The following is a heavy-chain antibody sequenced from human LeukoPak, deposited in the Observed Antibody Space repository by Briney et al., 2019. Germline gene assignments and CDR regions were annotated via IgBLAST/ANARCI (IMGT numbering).Heavy chain of an antibody. CDR1: GYSIISGYF. D-gene: IGHD3-22*01. J-gene: IGHJ4*02. Sequence: SETLSLTCAVSGYSIISGYFWAWIRQPPGKGLEWIGSISHSGSSYSKPSLKSRVIISVDTSNNQFSLKLTSVTAADTATYYCARDGYYYDGPFEYWGQGNRGAVSS. CDR3: ARDGYYYDGPFEY. CDR2: ISHSGSS. V-gene: IGHV4-38-2*02.